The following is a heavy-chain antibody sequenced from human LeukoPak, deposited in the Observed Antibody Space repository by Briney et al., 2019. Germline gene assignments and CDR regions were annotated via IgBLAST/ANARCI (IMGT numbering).Heavy chain of an antibody. CDR2: IISIFSTA. CDR3: ARVGGYYYGGSGYTSWFDP. J-gene: IGHJ5*02. V-gene: IGHV1-69*05. Sequence: SVKLSCKASGGTFSSYAISWVRQAPGQGLEWMGGIISIFSTAYYAQKFQGRVTITTDESTSTAYMELSSLRSEDTAVYYCARVGGYYYGGSGYTSWFDPGGEGTLVTVSS. CDR1: GGTFSSYA. D-gene: IGHD3-22*01.